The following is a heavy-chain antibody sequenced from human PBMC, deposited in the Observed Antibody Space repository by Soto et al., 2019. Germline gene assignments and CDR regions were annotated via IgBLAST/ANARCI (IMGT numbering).Heavy chain of an antibody. V-gene: IGHV4-31*03. Sequence: QVQLQESGPGLVKPSQTLSLTCTVSGGSISSGGYYWSWIRQHPGKGLEWIGNLNYSGSTYYNPSLKSRVIISVDTCNNQFSLKLSFVTAAATAVYYCARSVFPWGQGTLVTVSS. CDR3: ARSVFP. J-gene: IGHJ5*02. CDR2: LNYSGST. CDR1: GGSISSGGYY.